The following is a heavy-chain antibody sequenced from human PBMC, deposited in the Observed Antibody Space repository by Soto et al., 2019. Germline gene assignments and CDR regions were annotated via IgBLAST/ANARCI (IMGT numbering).Heavy chain of an antibody. CDR3: AKDRVNWNDGVVGLAFDI. Sequence: GGSLRLSCAASGFTFSSYGMHWVRQAPGKGLEWVAVISYDGSNKYYADSVKGRFTISRDNSKNTLYLQMNSLRAEDTAVYYCAKDRVNWNDGVVGLAFDIWGQGTMVTVSS. J-gene: IGHJ3*02. CDR1: GFTFSSYG. CDR2: ISYDGSNK. D-gene: IGHD1-20*01. V-gene: IGHV3-30*18.